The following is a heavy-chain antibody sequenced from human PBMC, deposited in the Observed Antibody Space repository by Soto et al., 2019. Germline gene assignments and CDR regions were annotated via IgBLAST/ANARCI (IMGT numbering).Heavy chain of an antibody. D-gene: IGHD2-15*01. J-gene: IGHJ4*02. Sequence: SVKVSCKASGGTFSSYAISWVRQAPGQGLEWMGGIIPIFGTANYAQKFQGRVTITADESTSTAYMELSSLRSEDTAVYYCAADLRYCSADSCDDYWGQGTQVTVSS. CDR3: AADLRYCSADSCDDY. CDR2: IIPIFGTA. CDR1: GGTFSSYA. V-gene: IGHV1-69*13.